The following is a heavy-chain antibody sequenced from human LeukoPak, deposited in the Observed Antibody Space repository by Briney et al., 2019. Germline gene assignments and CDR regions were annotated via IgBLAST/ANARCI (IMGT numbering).Heavy chain of an antibody. CDR3: ARGGYDILTGYHIDY. CDR1: GGTFSSYA. Sequence: ASVKVSCKASGGTFSSYAISWVRQAPGQGLEWMGRIIPILGIANYAQKFQGRVTITADKSTSTAYMELSSLRSEDTAVYYCARGGYDILTGYHIDYWGQGNLVTVSS. CDR2: IIPILGIA. J-gene: IGHJ4*02. D-gene: IGHD3-9*01. V-gene: IGHV1-69*04.